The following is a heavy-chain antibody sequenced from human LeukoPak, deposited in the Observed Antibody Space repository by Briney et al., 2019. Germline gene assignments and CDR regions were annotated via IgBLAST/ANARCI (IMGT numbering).Heavy chain of an antibody. V-gene: IGHV4-59*01. CDR2: IYYSGST. J-gene: IGHJ2*01. Sequence: PSETLSLTCTVSGGSISSYYWSWIRQPPGKGLEWIGYIYYSGSTNYNPSLKSRVTISVDTSKNQFSLKLSSVTAADTAVYYCASIAAAESYWYFDLWGRGTLVTVSS. CDR3: ASIAAAESYWYFDL. CDR1: GGSISSYY. D-gene: IGHD6-13*01.